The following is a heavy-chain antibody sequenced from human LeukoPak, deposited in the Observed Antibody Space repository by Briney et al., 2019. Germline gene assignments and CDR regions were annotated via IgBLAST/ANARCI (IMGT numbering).Heavy chain of an antibody. V-gene: IGHV3-23*01. CDR2: RGSDGTP. CDR1: GFTFSSYS. D-gene: IGHD1-26*01. J-gene: IGHJ3*02. CDR3: ASRTWVGAGYYAFDI. Sequence: GGSLRLSCAASGFTFSSYSMNWVRQAPGKGLEWVSARGSDGTPYYTDSLKGRFTISGDNSKNTVYLQLSSLRLEDTAVYYCASRTWVGAGYYAFDIWGQGTMVTVSS.